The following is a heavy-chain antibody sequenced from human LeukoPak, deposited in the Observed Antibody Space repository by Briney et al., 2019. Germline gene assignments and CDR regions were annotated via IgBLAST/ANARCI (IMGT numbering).Heavy chain of an antibody. CDR2: INPDGRAT. D-gene: IGHD2-15*01. CDR1: GFTFSSYW. J-gene: IGHJ1*01. Sequence: PGGSLRLSCAASGFTFSSYWMSWVRQAPGKGLEWLANINPDGRATFYVDSVKGRFIISRDNAKNSLFLQMSSLRDDDTALYYCASSHDSAGNDWGQGTVVTVYS. CDR3: ASSHDSAGND. V-gene: IGHV3-7*01.